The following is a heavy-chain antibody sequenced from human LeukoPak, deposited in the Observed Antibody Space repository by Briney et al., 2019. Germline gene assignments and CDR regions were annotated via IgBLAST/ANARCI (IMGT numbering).Heavy chain of an antibody. J-gene: IGHJ4*02. CDR3: AREVSGDGYNWIDY. D-gene: IGHD5-24*01. CDR2: IYYSGST. CDR1: GGSISSYY. Sequence: SETLSLTCTVSGGSISSYYWSWIRQPPGKGLEWIGYIYYSGSTNYNPSLKSRVTISVDTSKNQFSLELSSVTAADTAVYYCAREVSGDGYNWIDYWGQGTLVTASS. V-gene: IGHV4-59*01.